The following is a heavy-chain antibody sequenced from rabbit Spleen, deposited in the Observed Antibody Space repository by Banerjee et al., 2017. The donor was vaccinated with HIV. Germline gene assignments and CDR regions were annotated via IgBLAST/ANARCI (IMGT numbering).Heavy chain of an antibody. CDR1: GVSFSGNSY. J-gene: IGHJ6*01. D-gene: IGHD1-1*01. CDR2: IDSDSSGFT. CDR3: ARDTSSSFSSYDMDL. V-gene: IGHV1S40*01. Sequence: QSLEESGGDLVKPGASLTLTCIASGVSFSGNSYMCWVRQAPGKGLEWIACIDSDSSGFTYFASWANGRFTISKTSSTTVTLQMTSLTAADTATYFCARDTSSSFSSYDMDLWGPGTLVTVS.